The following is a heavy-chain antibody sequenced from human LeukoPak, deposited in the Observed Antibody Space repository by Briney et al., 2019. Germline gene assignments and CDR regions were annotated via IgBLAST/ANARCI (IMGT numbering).Heavy chain of an antibody. D-gene: IGHD1-7*01. J-gene: IGHJ6*03. CDR2: IYTSGST. CDR1: GGSISSYY. Sequence: PSETLSLTCTVSGGSISSYYWSWIRQPPGKGLEWIGYIYTSGSTSYNPSLKSRVTISVDTSKNQFSLKLSSVTAADTAVYYCARVYNWNYIYYYYYMDVWGKGTTVTVSS. V-gene: IGHV4-4*09. CDR3: ARVYNWNYIYYYYYMDV.